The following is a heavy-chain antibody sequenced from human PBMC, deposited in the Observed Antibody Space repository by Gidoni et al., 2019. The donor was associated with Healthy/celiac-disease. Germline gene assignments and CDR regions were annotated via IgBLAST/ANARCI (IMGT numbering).Heavy chain of an antibody. CDR2: IYHSGNT. V-gene: IGHV4-4*02. CDR3: ARVTIYDFWSGRDYYYGMDV. J-gene: IGHJ6*02. CDR1: GGSISSSNW. D-gene: IGHD3-3*01. Sequence: QVQLQESGPGLVKPSGTLSLTCAVSGGSISSSNWWSWVRQPPGKGLEWIGEIYHSGNTNYNPSLKSRVTISVDKSKNQFSLKLSSVTAADTAVYYCARVTIYDFWSGRDYYYGMDVWGQGTTVTVSS.